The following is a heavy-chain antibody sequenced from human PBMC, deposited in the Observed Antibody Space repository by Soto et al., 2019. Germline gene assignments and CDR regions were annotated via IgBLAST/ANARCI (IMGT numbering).Heavy chain of an antibody. Sequence: GGSLRLSCAASGFTFSGSAMHWVRQASGKGLEWVGRIRSKANSYGTAYAASVKGRFTISRDDSKNTAYLQMKSLKTEDTAVYYCTRRAGLYGMDVWGQGTTVTVSS. CDR3: TRRAGLYGMDV. CDR1: GFTFSGSA. D-gene: IGHD3-10*01. CDR2: IRSKANSYGT. J-gene: IGHJ6*02. V-gene: IGHV3-73*01.